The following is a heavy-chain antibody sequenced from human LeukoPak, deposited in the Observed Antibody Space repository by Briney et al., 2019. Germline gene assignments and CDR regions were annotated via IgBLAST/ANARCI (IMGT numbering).Heavy chain of an antibody. CDR3: AMVAYYDFWSGIYYFDY. CDR1: GGTFSSYA. CDR2: IIPIFGTA. Sequence: SVKVSCKASGGTFSSYAISWVRQAPGQGLEWMGRIIPIFGTANYAQKFQGRVTITTEESTSTAYMELSSLRSEDTAVYYCAMVAYYDFWSGIYYFDYWGQGTLVTVSS. D-gene: IGHD3-3*01. V-gene: IGHV1-69*05. J-gene: IGHJ4*02.